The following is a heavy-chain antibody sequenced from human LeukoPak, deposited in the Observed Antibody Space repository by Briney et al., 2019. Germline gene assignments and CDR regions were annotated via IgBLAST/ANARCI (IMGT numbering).Heavy chain of an antibody. CDR1: GFTFSTYA. Sequence: GGSLRLSCAASGFTFSTYAMNWVRQAPGKGLEWVSSISGSGSNTYYADSVKGRFTISRDNSKNTLYLQMNSLRAEDTAVYYCAKDEYCGGDCYIQHWGQGTLVTVSS. CDR2: ISGSGSNT. V-gene: IGHV3-23*01. J-gene: IGHJ1*01. D-gene: IGHD2-21*02. CDR3: AKDEYCGGDCYIQH.